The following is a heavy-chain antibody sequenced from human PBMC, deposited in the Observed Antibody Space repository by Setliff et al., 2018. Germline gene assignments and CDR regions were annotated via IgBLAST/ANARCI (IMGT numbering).Heavy chain of an antibody. J-gene: IGHJ1*01. CDR2: IKSSIEGATS. CDR3: ATGPRDSRNYLNWLGS. Sequence: PGGSLRLSCSVSGITFKNAWMAWVRQAPGKGPQWVGRIKSSIEGATSDYGAPARGRFTISRDDSKNMIHLQMNNLKIEDTGFYFCATGPRDSRNYLNWLGSWGPGTLVTVSS. V-gene: IGHV3-15*01. CDR1: GITFKNAW. D-gene: IGHD4-4*01.